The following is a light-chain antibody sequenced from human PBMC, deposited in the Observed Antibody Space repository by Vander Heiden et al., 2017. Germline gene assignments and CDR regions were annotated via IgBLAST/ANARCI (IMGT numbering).Light chain of an antibody. V-gene: IGLV1-40*01. CDR2: GNR. J-gene: IGLJ3*02. Sequence: QSVLTQPPSVSRAPGQRVPISGTGSPSNIGTGYDVHWYQQRPGTALKLLIYGNRQRPSGVSDRFSGSKSGTSASLAITGLQAEDEAEYYCQSYDTSLSGSVFGGGTKLTVL. CDR1: PSNIGTGYD. CDR3: QSYDTSLSGSV.